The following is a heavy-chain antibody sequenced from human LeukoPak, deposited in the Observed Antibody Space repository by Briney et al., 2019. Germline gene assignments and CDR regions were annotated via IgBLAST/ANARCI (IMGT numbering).Heavy chain of an antibody. CDR1: GGSISSYY. CDR3: ARRSYYDSSGYYGGFDY. Sequence: PSETLSLTCTVSGGSISSYYWSWLRQPAGKGLEWLGRIYTSGSTNYNPSLKSRVTMSVDTSKNQFSLKLSSVTAADTAVYYCARRSYYDSSGYYGGFDYWGQGTLVTVSS. D-gene: IGHD3-22*01. CDR2: IYTSGST. J-gene: IGHJ4*02. V-gene: IGHV4-4*07.